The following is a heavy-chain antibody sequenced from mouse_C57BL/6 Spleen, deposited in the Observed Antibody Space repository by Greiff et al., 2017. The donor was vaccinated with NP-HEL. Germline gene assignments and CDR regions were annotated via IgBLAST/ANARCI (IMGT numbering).Heavy chain of an antibody. D-gene: IGHD1-1*01. J-gene: IGHJ4*01. CDR3: AGGSSYDYAMDY. Sequence: EVKLQESGPGLVKPSQSLSLTCSVTGYSITSGYYWNWIRQFPGNKLEWMGYISYDGSNNYNPSLKNRISITRDTSKNQFFLKLNSVTTEDTATYYCAGGSSYDYAMDYWGQGTSVTVSS. V-gene: IGHV3-6*01. CDR1: GYSITSGYY. CDR2: ISYDGSN.